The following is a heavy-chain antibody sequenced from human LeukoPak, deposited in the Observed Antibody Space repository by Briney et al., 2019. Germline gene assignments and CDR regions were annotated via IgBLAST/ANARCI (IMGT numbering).Heavy chain of an antibody. CDR1: GFTFSSYS. V-gene: IGHV3-21*01. Sequence: PGGSLRLSCAASGFTFSSYSMNWVRQAPGKGLEWVSSISSSSSYIYYADSVKGRFTISRDNAKNSLYLQMNSLRAEDTAVHYCARQGLLWFGEPLDYWGQGTLVTVSS. D-gene: IGHD3-10*01. J-gene: IGHJ4*02. CDR3: ARQGLLWFGEPLDY. CDR2: ISSSSSYI.